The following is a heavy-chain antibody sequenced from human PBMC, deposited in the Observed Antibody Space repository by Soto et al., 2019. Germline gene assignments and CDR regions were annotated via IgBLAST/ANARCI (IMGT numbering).Heavy chain of an antibody. Sequence: SSVKVSCKASGGTFSSYAISWVRQAPGQGLEWMGGIIPIFGTANYAQKFQGRVTITADESTTTAYLQWSSLKASDTAIYYCARPQGGTDSLAPWGHLTLVTVSS. CDR1: GGTFSSYA. CDR3: ARPQGGTDSLAP. J-gene: IGHJ5*02. CDR2: IIPIFGTA. V-gene: IGHV1-69*13. D-gene: IGHD2-21*02.